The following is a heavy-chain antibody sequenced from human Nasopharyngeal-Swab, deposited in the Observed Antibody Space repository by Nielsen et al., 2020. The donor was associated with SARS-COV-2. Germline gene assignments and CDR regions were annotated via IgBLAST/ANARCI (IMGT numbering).Heavy chain of an antibody. CDR3: ATNAGGQPVPVIDY. J-gene: IGHJ4*02. D-gene: IGHD2-8*02. V-gene: IGHV4-59*11. CDR2: ISQNSGT. Sequence: SETLSLTCSVSGVSITSQYWSWIRQPPGKGLEWIGYISQNSGTSYNPSLKSRVTIFMDTSKNQFSLRLRSVSAADTAVYYCATNAGGQPVPVIDYWGPGALVTVSS. CDR1: GVSITSQY.